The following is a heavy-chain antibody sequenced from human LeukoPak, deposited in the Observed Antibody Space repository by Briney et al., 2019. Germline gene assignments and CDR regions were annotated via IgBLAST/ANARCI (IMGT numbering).Heavy chain of an antibody. J-gene: IGHJ4*02. CDR2: INHSGST. V-gene: IGHV4-34*01. Sequence: PSETLSLTCAVYGGSFSGYYWSWIRQPPGKGLEWIGEINHSGSTNYNPSLKSRVTMSVDTSKNQFSLKLNSVTAADTAVYYCARLPYYYDSIRDDYWGQGTLVTVSS. D-gene: IGHD3-22*01. CDR1: GGSFSGYY. CDR3: ARLPYYYDSIRDDY.